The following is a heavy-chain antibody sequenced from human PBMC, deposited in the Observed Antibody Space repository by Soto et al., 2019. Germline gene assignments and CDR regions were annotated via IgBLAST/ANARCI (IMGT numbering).Heavy chain of an antibody. CDR2: INHSGST. CDR1: GGSFSGYY. CDR3: ARGPWLATILGLRSPRYFYEMDV. Sequence: SETLSLTCAVYGGSFSGYYWSWIRQPPGKGLEWIGEINHSGSTNYNPSLKSRVTISVDTSKNQFSLKLSSVTAADTAVYYCARGPWLATILGLRSPRYFYEMDVWGQGTTVTVSS. J-gene: IGHJ6*02. D-gene: IGHD5-12*01. V-gene: IGHV4-34*01.